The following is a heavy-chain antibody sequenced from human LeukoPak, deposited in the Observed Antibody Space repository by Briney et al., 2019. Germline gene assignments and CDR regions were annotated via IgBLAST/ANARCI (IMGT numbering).Heavy chain of an antibody. Sequence: ASVKVSCKASGYTFTSYGISWVRQAPGQGLEWMGWISAYNGNTNYAQKLQGRVTMTTDTSTSTAYVELRSLRSDDTAVYYCARVWITGAFDIWGQGTMVTVSS. V-gene: IGHV1-18*01. J-gene: IGHJ3*02. CDR3: ARVWITGAFDI. CDR2: ISAYNGNT. D-gene: IGHD1-20*01. CDR1: GYTFTSYG.